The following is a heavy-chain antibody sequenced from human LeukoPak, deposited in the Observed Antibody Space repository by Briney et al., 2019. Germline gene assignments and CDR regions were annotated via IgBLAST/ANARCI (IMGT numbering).Heavy chain of an antibody. CDR1: GFTFGDYA. CDR2: IRSKDYGGTT. V-gene: IGHV3-49*03. CDR3: TRGASSYYDFWSGYVFDY. J-gene: IGHJ4*02. D-gene: IGHD3-3*01. Sequence: QPGRSLRLSCTASGFTFGDYAMNLFRQAPGKGLEWVGFIRSKDYGGTTEYAASVKGRFTISRDDSKSIAYLQMNSLKTEDTAVYFCTRGASSYYDFWSGYVFDYWGQGTLVTVSS.